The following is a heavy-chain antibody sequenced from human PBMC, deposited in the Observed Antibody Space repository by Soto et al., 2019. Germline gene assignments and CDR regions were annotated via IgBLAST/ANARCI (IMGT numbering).Heavy chain of an antibody. D-gene: IGHD2-2*01. V-gene: IGHV1-18*01. J-gene: IGHJ6*02. CDR1: GYTFTSYG. CDR3: ARAGIVVVPAARVFYYYGMDV. Sequence: ASVKVSCKASGYTFTSYGISWVRQAPGQGLEWMGWISAYNGNTNYAQKLQGRVTMTTETSTSTAYMELRSLRSDDTAVYYCARAGIVVVPAARVFYYYGMDVWGQGTTVTVSS. CDR2: ISAYNGNT.